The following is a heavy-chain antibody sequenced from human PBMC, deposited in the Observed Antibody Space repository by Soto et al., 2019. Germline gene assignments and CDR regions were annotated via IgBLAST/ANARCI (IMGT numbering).Heavy chain of an antibody. D-gene: IGHD5-12*01. V-gene: IGHV4-31*03. CDR1: GGSISSGGYY. J-gene: IGHJ4*02. Sequence: SETLSLTCTVSGGSISSGGYYWSWIRQHPGKGLEWIGYIYYSGSTYYNPSLKSRVTISVDTSKNQFSLKLSSVTAADTAVYYCARANVITGYSGYDHYYFDYWGQGTLVTVSS. CDR2: IYYSGST. CDR3: ARANVITGYSGYDHYYFDY.